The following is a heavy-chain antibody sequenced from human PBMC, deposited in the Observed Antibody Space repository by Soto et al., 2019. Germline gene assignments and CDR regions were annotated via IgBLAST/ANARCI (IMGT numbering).Heavy chain of an antibody. CDR2: IYYSGST. V-gene: IGHV4-39*01. D-gene: IGHD3-22*01. J-gene: IGHJ4*02. Sequence: SETLSLTCTVSGGSISSSSYYWGWNRQPPGKGLEWIGSIYYSGSTYYNPSLKSRVTISVDTSKNQFSLKLSSVTAADTAVYYCARLDSSGYYLDYWGQGTLVTVSS. CDR1: GGSISSSSYY. CDR3: ARLDSSGYYLDY.